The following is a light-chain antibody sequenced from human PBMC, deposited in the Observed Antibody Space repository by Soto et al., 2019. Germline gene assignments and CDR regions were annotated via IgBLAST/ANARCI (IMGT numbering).Light chain of an antibody. J-gene: IGKJ4*01. CDR3: HQRSDWPLT. Sequence: EIVLTQSPATLSWSPGEGDTLSCRASQSVSFYLAWYQQKPGETPRLLIYDATNRATGIPDRFSGSGSGTDFTLTISSLEPEDSAVYYCHQRSDWPLTFGGGTKVDI. V-gene: IGKV3-11*01. CDR1: QSVSFY. CDR2: DAT.